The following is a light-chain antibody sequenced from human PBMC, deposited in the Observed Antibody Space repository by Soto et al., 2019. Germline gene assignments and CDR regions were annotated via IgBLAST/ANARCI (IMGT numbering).Light chain of an antibody. J-gene: IGKJ4*01. CDR2: ATS. CDR3: QQFKSYPLT. CDR1: QDLTGY. Sequence: DIQLTQSPSFLSASVGDRATITCRASQDLTGYLAWYQQEPGKAPKLLISATSTLQSGVPSRFSGSGSGTEMTLTISSLQTEDFATYYCQQFKSYPLTFGGGTKVDIK. V-gene: IGKV1-9*01.